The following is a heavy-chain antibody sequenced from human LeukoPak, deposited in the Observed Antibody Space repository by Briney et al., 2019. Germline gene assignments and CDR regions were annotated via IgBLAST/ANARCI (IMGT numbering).Heavy chain of an antibody. J-gene: IGHJ4*02. CDR1: GFTFSSYV. D-gene: IGHD3-22*01. CDR3: ARAAYYYDSSGYYSTLYYFDY. Sequence: GGSLRLSCAASGFTFSSYVMHWVRQAPGKGLEWVAIISYDGSNEYYADSVKGRFTISRDNSKNTLYLQMNSLRAEDTALYYCARAAYYYDSSGYYSTLYYFDYWGQGTLVTVSS. V-gene: IGHV3-30*04. CDR2: ISYDGSNE.